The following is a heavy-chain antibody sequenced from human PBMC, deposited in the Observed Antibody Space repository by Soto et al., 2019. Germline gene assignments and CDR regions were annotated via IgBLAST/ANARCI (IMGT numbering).Heavy chain of an antibody. D-gene: IGHD6-13*01. Sequence: SETLSLTCTVSGGSISSGGYYWSWIRQPPGKGLEWIGYVFYSGSANYNPSLKSRVTMSVDTSKNQFSLTLTSINTADTAVYYCARSSNWFLSPFDYWGPGILVTVSS. CDR1: GGSISSGGYY. J-gene: IGHJ4*02. V-gene: IGHV4-61*08. CDR3: ARSSNWFLSPFDY. CDR2: VFYSGSA.